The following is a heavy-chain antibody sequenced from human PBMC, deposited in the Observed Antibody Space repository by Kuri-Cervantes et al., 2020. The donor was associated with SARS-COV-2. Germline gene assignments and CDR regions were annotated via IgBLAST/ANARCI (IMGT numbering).Heavy chain of an antibody. CDR2: IYPGDSDT. J-gene: IGHJ4*02. V-gene: IGHV5-51*01. CDR1: GYSFTGYW. Sequence: GGSLRLSCKGSGYSFTGYWIAWVRQMPGKGLERMGIIYPGDSDTRYSPSFQGQVTISADKSINTAYLQWSSLKASDTAMYYCARPTRGKLDWGPGTLVTVSS. D-gene: IGHD1-7*01. CDR3: ARPTRGKLD.